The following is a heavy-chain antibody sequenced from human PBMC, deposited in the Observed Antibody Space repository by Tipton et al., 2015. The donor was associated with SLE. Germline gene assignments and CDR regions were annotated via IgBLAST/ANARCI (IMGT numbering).Heavy chain of an antibody. J-gene: IGHJ4*02. CDR1: GGSFSGYY. CDR2: INHSGST. V-gene: IGHV4-34*09. CDR3: ARGPLGGSGYCSGGSCYSLPYFFGY. D-gene: IGHD2-15*01. Sequence: TLSLTCAVYGGSFSGYYWSWIRQPPGKGLEWIGEINHSGSTYYNPSLKSRVTISVDTSKNQFSLKLSSVTAADTAVYYCARGPLGGSGYCSGGSCYSLPYFFGYWRQGTLVTVPS.